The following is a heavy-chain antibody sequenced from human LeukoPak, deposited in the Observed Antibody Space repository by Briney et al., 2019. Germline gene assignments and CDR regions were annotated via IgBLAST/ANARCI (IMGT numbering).Heavy chain of an antibody. J-gene: IGHJ4*02. Sequence: GGSLRLSCVGSGFTFSDYGMHWVRQAPGKGLEWVAVVSYDGSNKQYAKSVRGRFTISRDNSKNTVYLQMDSLRDEDTAVYYCAEDRERKWHDACDSWGQGSLVTVSS. CDR1: GFTFSDYG. CDR2: VSYDGSNK. D-gene: IGHD1-1*01. CDR3: AEDRERKWHDACDS. V-gene: IGHV3-30*18.